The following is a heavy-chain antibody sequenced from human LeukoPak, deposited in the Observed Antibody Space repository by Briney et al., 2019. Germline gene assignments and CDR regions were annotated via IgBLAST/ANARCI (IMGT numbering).Heavy chain of an antibody. D-gene: IGHD6-13*01. V-gene: IGHV3-74*01. CDR1: GFTFSSYW. CDR3: AREARWIAAAIDY. CDR2: INSDGSST. J-gene: IGHJ4*02. Sequence: PGGSLRLSCAASGFTFSSYWMHWVRQAPGKGLVWVSRINSDGSSTSYADSVKGRFTISRDNAKNTLYLQMNSLRAEDTAVYYCAREARWIAAAIDYWGQGTLVTVSS.